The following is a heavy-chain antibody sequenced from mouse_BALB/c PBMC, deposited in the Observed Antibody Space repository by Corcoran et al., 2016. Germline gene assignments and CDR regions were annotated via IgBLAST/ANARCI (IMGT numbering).Heavy chain of an antibody. D-gene: IGHD2-4*01. CDR1: GYTFTSYD. CDR3: AREGLRRSACFAY. CDR2: INPYNDGT. V-gene: IGHV1S136*01. J-gene: IGHJ3*01. Sequence: EVQLQQSGPELVKPGASVKMSCKTSGYTFTSYDMHWEKQKPGQSLEWIGYINPYNDGTKYNDKFKGKATLTSDKSSSTAYMELSSLTSEDSAVYYGAREGLRRSACFAYWCQGTLVTVSA.